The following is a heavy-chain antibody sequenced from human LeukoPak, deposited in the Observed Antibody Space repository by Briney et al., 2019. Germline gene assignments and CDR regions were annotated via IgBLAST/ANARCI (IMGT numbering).Heavy chain of an antibody. V-gene: IGHV3-33*01. Sequence: GGSLRLSCTASGFAFNTQGMHWVRQAPGKGLEWVAVIWFDGSNKYYADSVKGRFTVSRDNSKNTLYLQMDSLRAEDTAVYYCARDSRKGSYFDLWGQGTLVTVSS. CDR1: GFAFNTQG. CDR3: ARDSRKGSYFDL. CDR2: IWFDGSNK. J-gene: IGHJ4*02. D-gene: IGHD1-14*01.